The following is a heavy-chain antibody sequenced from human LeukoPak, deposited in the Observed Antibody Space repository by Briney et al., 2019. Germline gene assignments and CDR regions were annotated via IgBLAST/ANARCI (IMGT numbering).Heavy chain of an antibody. CDR3: ARDLGDVVVVPAAISLP. V-gene: IGHV1-18*01. CDR1: GYTFTSYG. CDR2: ISAYNGNT. D-gene: IGHD2-2*01. J-gene: IGHJ5*02. Sequence: ASVKVSCKASGYTFTSYGISRVRQAPGQGLEWMGWISAYNGNTNYAQKLQGRVTMTTDTSMSTAYMELRSLRSDDTAVYYCARDLGDVVVVPAAISLPWGQGTLVTVSS.